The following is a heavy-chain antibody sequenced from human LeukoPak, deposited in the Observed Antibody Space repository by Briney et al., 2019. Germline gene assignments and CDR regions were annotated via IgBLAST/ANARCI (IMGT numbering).Heavy chain of an antibody. Sequence: SVKVSCKASGGTFSSHAIAWVRQAPGQGPEWMGGIIPISGTANYAQKFQGRVTITTDESTSTAYMELSSLTPDDTAVYYCARGLQYQLLKALGYYYMDVWGEGTTVTVSS. CDR1: GGTFSSHA. D-gene: IGHD2-2*01. CDR2: IIPISGTA. J-gene: IGHJ6*03. V-gene: IGHV1-69*05. CDR3: ARGLQYQLLKALGYYYMDV.